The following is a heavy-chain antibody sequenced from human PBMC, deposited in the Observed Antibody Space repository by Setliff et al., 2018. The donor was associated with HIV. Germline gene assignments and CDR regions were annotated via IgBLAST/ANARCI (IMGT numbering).Heavy chain of an antibody. J-gene: IGHJ4*02. Sequence: SETLSLPCAVYNGSFSEYYWTWVRQPPGKELERIGGISHGGRSTYNPSLTSRVAISVDTSKNQFSLKLNTVTAADTALYFCALPEVPLIEGISPALWGQGTQVTSPQ. V-gene: IGHV4-34*01. CDR2: ISHGGRS. CDR1: NGSFSEYY. D-gene: IGHD3-22*01. CDR3: ALPEVPLIEGISPAL.